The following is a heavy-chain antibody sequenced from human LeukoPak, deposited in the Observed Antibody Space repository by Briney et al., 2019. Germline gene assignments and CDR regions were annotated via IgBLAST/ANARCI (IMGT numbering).Heavy chain of an antibody. D-gene: IGHD3-22*01. J-gene: IGHJ4*02. CDR3: ARSSSAYYYEFDY. CDR1: GFTFGDYA. V-gene: IGHV3-53*01. Sequence: GSLRLSCTVSGFTFGDYAMSWVRQAPGKGLEWVSVIYIGGSTDYADSVKGRFTISRDDSKNTVYLQMNSLRAEDTAVYYCARSSSAYYYEFDYWGQGTLVTVSS. CDR2: IYIGGST.